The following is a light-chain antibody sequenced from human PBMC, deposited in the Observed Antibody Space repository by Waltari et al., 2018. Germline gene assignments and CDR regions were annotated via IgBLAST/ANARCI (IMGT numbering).Light chain of an antibody. V-gene: IGKV3-11*01. J-gene: IGKJ4*01. CDR1: QSLSSY. Sequence: IVLTQSPATLSLPPGERATPPCRASQSLSSYLAWYQQKPGQPPRLVIYDTSHRAAGIPPRFSGSGSGTDFTLTISSLEPEDSALYYCQQRSDWPLTFGGGTEVEI. CDR3: QQRSDWPLT. CDR2: DTS.